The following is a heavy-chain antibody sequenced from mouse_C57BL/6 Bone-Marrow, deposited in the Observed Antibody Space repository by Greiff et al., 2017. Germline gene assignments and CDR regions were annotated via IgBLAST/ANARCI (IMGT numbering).Heavy chain of an antibody. V-gene: IGHV1-87*01. D-gene: IGHD3-2*02. CDR3: SEDSAVYYCAWEGLGSSGWFAY. CDR1: YTFSRRVH. Sequence: QVQLQQSGPELARPWASVKISCQAFYTFSRRVHFAIRDTNYWMQWVKQRPGQGLEWIGAIYPGNGDTSYNQKFKGKATLTADKSSSTAYMQSSSLTSEDSAVYYCAWEGLGSSGWFAYWGQGTLVTVSA. CDR2: GQGLEWIG. J-gene: IGHJ3*01.